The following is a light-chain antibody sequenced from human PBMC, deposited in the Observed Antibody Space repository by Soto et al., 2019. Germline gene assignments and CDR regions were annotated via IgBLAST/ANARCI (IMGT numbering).Light chain of an antibody. Sequence: QSVLTQPASVSGSPGQSITISCTGTSSDVGSYNYVSWYQQHPGKAPKLMIYEVRNRPSGVSDRFSGSKSGKTASLTIFGLQAEDEADYYCSSYTTSTTQVVGGGTKVTVL. CDR1: SSDVGSYNY. CDR3: SSYTTSTTQV. CDR2: EVR. J-gene: IGLJ2*01. V-gene: IGLV2-14*01.